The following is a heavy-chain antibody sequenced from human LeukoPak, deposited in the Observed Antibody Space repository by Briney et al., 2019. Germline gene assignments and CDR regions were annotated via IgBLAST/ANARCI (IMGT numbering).Heavy chain of an antibody. Sequence: GGSPRLSCAASGFTFSSYGMSWVRQAPGKGLEWVSAISGSGGSTYYADSVKGRFTISRDNSKNTLYLQMNSLRAEDTAVYYCAKGVQGAFDIWGQGTMVTVSS. CDR2: ISGSGGST. D-gene: IGHD1-1*01. J-gene: IGHJ3*02. CDR3: AKGVQGAFDI. V-gene: IGHV3-23*01. CDR1: GFTFSSYG.